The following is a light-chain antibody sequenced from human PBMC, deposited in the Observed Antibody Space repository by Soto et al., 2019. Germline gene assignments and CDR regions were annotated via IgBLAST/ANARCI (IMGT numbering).Light chain of an antibody. V-gene: IGKV1-33*01. Sequence: DIQMTQSPSSLSASVGDRVTITCQASKDISNYLNWYQQKPGKAPKLLIYDASNLETGVPSRFSGSGSVIDSTFTISSLQPEDIATYYCQQYDNLLTFGGGTKVEIK. J-gene: IGKJ4*01. CDR2: DAS. CDR3: QQYDNLLT. CDR1: KDISNY.